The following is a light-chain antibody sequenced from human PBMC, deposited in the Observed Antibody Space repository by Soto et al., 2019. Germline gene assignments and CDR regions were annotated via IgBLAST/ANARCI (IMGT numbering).Light chain of an antibody. CDR3: QPRSNLL. V-gene: IGKV3D-11*01. CDR1: QGVSSY. J-gene: IGKJ4*01. CDR2: DAS. Sequence: EIVLTQSPATLSLSPGERATLSCMASQGVSSYLACYQQKPGQAPRLLLYDASHRATGIPARFSGSGPGRDFTLTIISLEPEDFPVSYCQPRSNLLFGGGTKVE.